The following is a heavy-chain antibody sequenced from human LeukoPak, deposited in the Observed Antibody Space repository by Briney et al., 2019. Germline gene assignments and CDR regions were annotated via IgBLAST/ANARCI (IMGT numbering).Heavy chain of an antibody. CDR1: GFPFTSYG. CDR3: ARDLYGSGSYFIAYLIRTRFDI. CDR2: ISAYDGST. Sequence: ASVKVSCKASGFPFTSYGFTWVRQAPGQGLEWMGWISAYDGSTKYAQKLQGRVTMTTDTSTSTAYMELRSLRSDDTAVYYCARDLYGSGSYFIAYLIRTRFDIWGQGTMVTVSS. J-gene: IGHJ3*02. V-gene: IGHV1-18*01. D-gene: IGHD3-10*01.